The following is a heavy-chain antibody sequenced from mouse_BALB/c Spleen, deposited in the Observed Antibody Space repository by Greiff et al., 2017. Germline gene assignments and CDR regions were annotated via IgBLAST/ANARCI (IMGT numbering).Heavy chain of an antibody. V-gene: IGHV1-67*01. CDR2: ISIYYDNT. D-gene: IGHD1-1*01. CDR1: GYTFTDYA. CDR3: ASHYYGSRHWYFDV. J-gene: IGHJ1*01. Sequence: VQGVESGPELVRPGESVKISCKGSGYTFTDYAMHWVKQSHAKSLEWIGVISIYYDNTNYNQKFKGKATMTVDKSSSTAYMELARLTSEDSAIYYCASHYYGSRHWYFDVWGAGTTVTVSS.